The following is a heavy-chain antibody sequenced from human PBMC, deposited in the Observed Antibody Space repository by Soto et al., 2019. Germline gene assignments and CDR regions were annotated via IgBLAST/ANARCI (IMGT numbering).Heavy chain of an antibody. D-gene: IGHD3-3*01. CDR3: ARDQYDFRSGSYYYAMEV. CDR1: GGSVSSESHY. V-gene: IGHV4-61*01. CDR2: IYYTGST. Sequence: QVQLQESGPGLVKPSETLSLTCTVSGGSVSSESHYWSWIRQTPGEGLKWIGYIYYTGSTNYNPSLKGRVTMSVDTSRDQVCLRLRSVTRADTAVYYCARDQYDFRSGSYYYAMEVWRQGTKVTVSS. J-gene: IGHJ6*02.